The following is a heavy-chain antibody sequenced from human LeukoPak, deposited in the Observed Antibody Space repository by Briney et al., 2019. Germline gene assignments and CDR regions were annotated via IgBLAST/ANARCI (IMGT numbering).Heavy chain of an antibody. Sequence: GGSLRLSCASSGFTFSSYAMSWVRQAPGKGLEWVSAISGSGGSTYYADSVKGRFTISRDNSKNTLYLQMNSLRAEDTAVYYCAKDPGTTGTGGLAYYYYYGMDVWGQGTTVTVSS. CDR2: ISGSGGST. J-gene: IGHJ6*02. V-gene: IGHV3-23*01. CDR1: GFTFSSYA. CDR3: AKDPGTTGTGGLAYYYYYGMDV. D-gene: IGHD1-1*01.